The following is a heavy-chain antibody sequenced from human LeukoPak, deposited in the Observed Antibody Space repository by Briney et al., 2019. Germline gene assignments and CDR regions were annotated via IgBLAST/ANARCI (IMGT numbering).Heavy chain of an antibody. V-gene: IGHV4-34*01. CDR1: GGSFSGYY. J-gene: IGHJ3*02. Sequence: PSETLSLTCAVYGGSFSGYYWSWIRQPPGKGLEWIGEINHSGSTNYDPSLKSRVTISVDTSKNQFSLKLSSVTAADTAVYYCARAWKFRVLSAFDIWGQGIMVTVSS. CDR3: ARAWKFRVLSAFDI. CDR2: INHSGST. D-gene: IGHD2-15*01.